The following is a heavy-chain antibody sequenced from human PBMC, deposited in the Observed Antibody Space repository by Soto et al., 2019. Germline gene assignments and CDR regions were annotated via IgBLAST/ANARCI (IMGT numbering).Heavy chain of an antibody. D-gene: IGHD3-10*01. J-gene: IGHJ4*02. CDR3: ARNLWFGGYYFDY. CDR1: GGSISSSDW. V-gene: IGHV4-4*02. Sequence: SETLSLTCAVSGGSISSSDWWSWVRQPPGKGLEWIGEIYHSGSTNYNPSLKSRVTISVDKSKNQFSLKLSSVTAADTAVYYCARNLWFGGYYFDYWGQGTLVTVSS. CDR2: IYHSGST.